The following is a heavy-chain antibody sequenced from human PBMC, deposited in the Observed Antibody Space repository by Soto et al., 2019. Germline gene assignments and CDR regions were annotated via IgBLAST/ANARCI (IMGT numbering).Heavy chain of an antibody. Sequence: SETLSLTCTVSGGSISSYYLSWIRQPPGKGLEWIGYIYYSGSTNYNPPLKSRVTISVDTSKNQFSLKLSSVTPADTAVYYCARVEVIAGCFDTWRQRTLVTVSS. CDR3: ARVEVIAGCFDT. D-gene: IGHD6-13*01. CDR2: IYYSGST. CDR1: GGSISSYY. V-gene: IGHV4-59*01. J-gene: IGHJ5*02.